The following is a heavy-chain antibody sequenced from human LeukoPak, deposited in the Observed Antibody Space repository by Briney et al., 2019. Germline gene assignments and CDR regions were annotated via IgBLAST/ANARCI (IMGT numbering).Heavy chain of an antibody. CDR3: ARGYYDSSGYVTYYFDY. CDR2: IYYSGST. D-gene: IGHD3-22*01. Sequence: SETLSLTCTVSGGSISSYYWSWIRQPPGEGLEWIGYIYYSGSTNYNPSLKSRVTISVDTSKNQFSLKLSSVTAADTAVYYCARGYYDSSGYVTYYFDYWGQGTLVTVSS. CDR1: GGSISSYY. V-gene: IGHV4-59*01. J-gene: IGHJ4*02.